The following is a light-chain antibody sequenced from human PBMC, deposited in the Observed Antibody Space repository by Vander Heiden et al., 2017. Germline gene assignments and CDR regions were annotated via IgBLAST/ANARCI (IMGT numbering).Light chain of an antibody. J-gene: IGKJ5*01. CDR3: QQYYTTLT. Sequence: DIVMTQSPDSLAVSLGERATINCKSSQSVLYSSNNKNYLAWYRQKPGQPPELLIYWASTRESGVPDRFSGSGSGTDFTLTISSLQAEDVAVYYCQQYYTTLTFGQGTRPEIK. CDR2: WAS. V-gene: IGKV4-1*01. CDR1: QSVLYSSNNKNY.